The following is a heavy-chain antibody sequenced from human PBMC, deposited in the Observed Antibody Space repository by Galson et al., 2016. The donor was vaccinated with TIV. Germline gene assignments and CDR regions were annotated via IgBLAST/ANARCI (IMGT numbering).Heavy chain of an antibody. Sequence: SLRLSCAASGFIVNNNQMSWVRQAPGKGLEWISVIYSDGRPYYANSVAGRFTISRDDSNNTLYLQMTSLRAEDTAVYYCARDRYYDASGYYFYYYGMDVWGQGTTVTVSS. V-gene: IGHV3-53*01. CDR2: IYSDGRP. CDR1: GFIVNNNQ. D-gene: IGHD3-3*01. J-gene: IGHJ6*02. CDR3: ARDRYYDASGYYFYYYGMDV.